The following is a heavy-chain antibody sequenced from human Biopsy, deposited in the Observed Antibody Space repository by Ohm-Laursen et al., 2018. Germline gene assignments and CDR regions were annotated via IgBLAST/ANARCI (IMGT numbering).Heavy chain of an antibody. D-gene: IGHD5-24*01. Sequence: SLRLSCTASGFTFNNYGMQWVRQAPGKGLEWVAFIFYDGSNTYYADSVKGRFTISRDNSRDTLYLQMSSLRAEDTAVYYCAKDFRAGSGFLRSNNHYCGMDVWGPGTRVTVSS. J-gene: IGHJ6*02. CDR2: IFYDGSNT. CDR3: AKDFRAGSGFLRSNNHYCGMDV. CDR1: GFTFNNYG. V-gene: IGHV3-30*18.